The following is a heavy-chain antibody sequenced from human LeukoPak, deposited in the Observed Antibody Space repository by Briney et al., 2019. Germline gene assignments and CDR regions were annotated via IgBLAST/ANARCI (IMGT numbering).Heavy chain of an antibody. Sequence: GGSLRLSCAASGFTFDDYGMSWVRQAPGKGLEWVSGISWSGGNTGYADSVKGRFTISRDNAKNSLYLQTNSLRAEDTAFYYCARAPDGTYYRNWFDPWGQGTLVTVSS. CDR1: GFTFDDYG. J-gene: IGHJ5*02. D-gene: IGHD1-26*01. CDR2: ISWSGGNT. CDR3: ARAPDGTYYRNWFDP. V-gene: IGHV3-20*04.